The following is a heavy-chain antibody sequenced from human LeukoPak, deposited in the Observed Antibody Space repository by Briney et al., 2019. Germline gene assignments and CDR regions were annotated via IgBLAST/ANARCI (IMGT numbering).Heavy chain of an antibody. V-gene: IGHV4-34*01. J-gene: IGHJ3*02. D-gene: IGHD3-22*01. CDR1: GGSFSGYY. CDR3: ARPSMIVVVNDAFDI. CDR2: INHSGST. Sequence: SETLSLTCAVYGGSFSGYYWSWIRQPPGKGLEWIGEINHSGSTNYNPSLKSRVTISVDTSKDQFSLKLSSVTAADTAVYYCARPSMIVVVNDAFDIWGQGTMVTVSS.